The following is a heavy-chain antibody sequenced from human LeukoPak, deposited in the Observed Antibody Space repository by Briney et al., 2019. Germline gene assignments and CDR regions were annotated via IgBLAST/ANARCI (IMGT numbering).Heavy chain of an antibody. CDR1: GFTFSSYA. Sequence: GGSLRLSCAASGFTFSSYAMSWFRKAPGKGREWFSAISGSGGSTYYADSVKGRFTISRDNSKNTLYLQMNSLRAEDTAVYYCASSYVGATLSDYWGQGTLVTVSS. J-gene: IGHJ4*02. CDR3: ASSYVGATLSDY. CDR2: ISGSGGST. V-gene: IGHV3-23*01. D-gene: IGHD1-26*01.